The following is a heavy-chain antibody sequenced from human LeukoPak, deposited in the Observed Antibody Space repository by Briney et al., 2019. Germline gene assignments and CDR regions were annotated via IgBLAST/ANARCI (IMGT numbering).Heavy chain of an antibody. Sequence: PSETLSLTCTVSDGSISSYYWSWIRQPPGKGLEWIGYIYYSGSTNYNPSLKSRVTISVDTSKNQFSLKLSSVTAADTAVYYCASGYSYGFDYWGQGTLVTVSS. CDR1: DGSISSYY. V-gene: IGHV4-59*01. CDR3: ASGYSYGFDY. CDR2: IYYSGST. J-gene: IGHJ4*02. D-gene: IGHD5-18*01.